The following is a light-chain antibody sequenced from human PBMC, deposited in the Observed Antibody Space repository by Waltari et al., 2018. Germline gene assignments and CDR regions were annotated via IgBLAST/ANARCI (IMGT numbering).Light chain of an antibody. CDR3: QQRVTWLLT. Sequence: EIVLTQSPGTLSLSPGERATLSRGASEDIKHYLAWYQQKGGQPPRLLIFDASNRATGTPARFSGSGSGTDFNLTISALEPEDFAVYYCQQRVTWLLTFGGGTKVEI. J-gene: IGKJ4*01. V-gene: IGKV3D-11*01. CDR2: DAS. CDR1: EDIKHY.